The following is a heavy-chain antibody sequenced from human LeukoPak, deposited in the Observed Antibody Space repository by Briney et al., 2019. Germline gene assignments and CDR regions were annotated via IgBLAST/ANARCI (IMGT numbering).Heavy chain of an antibody. CDR1: GGTFSSYA. CDR3: ARVLAARSSPYYYYMDV. D-gene: IGHD6-6*01. J-gene: IGHJ6*03. CDR2: IIPIFGTA. V-gene: IGHV1-69*05. Sequence: GSSVKVSCKASGGTFSSYAISWVRQAPGQGLEWMGGIIPIFGTANYAQKFQGRVTITTEESTSTAYMELSSLRSEDTAVYYCARVLAARSSPYYYYMDVWGKGTTVTVSS.